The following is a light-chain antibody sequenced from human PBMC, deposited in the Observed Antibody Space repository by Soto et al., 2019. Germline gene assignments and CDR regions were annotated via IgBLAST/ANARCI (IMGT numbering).Light chain of an antibody. J-gene: IGKJ1*01. V-gene: IGKV3-15*01. Sequence: EIVMTQSPATLSVSPGERATLSCRASQSVSNNLAWYQQKPGQAPRLLIYGASTRATGIPARFSGSGSGTEFTLSISSLQSEDFAVYHCQQHNNWPWTFGQGTKMDIK. CDR3: QQHNNWPWT. CDR2: GAS. CDR1: QSVSNN.